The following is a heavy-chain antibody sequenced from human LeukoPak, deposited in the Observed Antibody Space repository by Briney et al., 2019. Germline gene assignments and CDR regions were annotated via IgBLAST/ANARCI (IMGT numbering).Heavy chain of an antibody. J-gene: IGHJ4*02. CDR1: GGSFSGYY. D-gene: IGHD2-21*01. CDR2: INHSGST. V-gene: IGHV4-34*01. Sequence: KPSETLSLTCAVYGGSFSGYYWSWIRQPPGKGLEWIGEINHSGSTNYNPSLKSRVTISLDTSKNHFSLNLRSMQASDTAVYYCARAFCVGECFVLHIFFDSWGQGTLVTVSS. CDR3: ARAFCVGECFVLHIFFDS.